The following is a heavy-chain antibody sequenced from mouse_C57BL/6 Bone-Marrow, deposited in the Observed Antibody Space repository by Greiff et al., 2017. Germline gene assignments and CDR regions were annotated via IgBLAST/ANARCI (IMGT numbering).Heavy chain of an antibody. J-gene: IGHJ4*01. CDR2: LSNGGGST. D-gene: IGHD2-4*01. Sequence: EVKLMESGGGLVQPGGSLKLSCAASGFTFSDYYMYWVRQTPEKRLEWVAYLSNGGGSTYYPDTVKGRFTISRDNAKNTLYLQMSRLKSEDTAMYYCAREIYYDDWGQGTSVTVSS. CDR1: GFTFSDYY. V-gene: IGHV5-12*01. CDR3: AREIYYDD.